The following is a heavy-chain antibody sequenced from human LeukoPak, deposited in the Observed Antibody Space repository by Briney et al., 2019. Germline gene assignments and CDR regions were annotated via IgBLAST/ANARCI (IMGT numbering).Heavy chain of an antibody. CDR2: ISTRTGTP. Sequence: ASVTVSCMASGYTFTHYGINWMRQAPGQTFEWLGWISTRTGTPSYAPGFAGRFVVSLDTSVSTAYLQLTSLKAEDTAVYYCARDVGPGGTFDSWGQGTLVTVSS. D-gene: IGHD1-26*01. CDR1: GYTFTHYG. CDR3: ARDVGPGGTFDS. V-gene: IGHV7-4-1*02. J-gene: IGHJ4*02.